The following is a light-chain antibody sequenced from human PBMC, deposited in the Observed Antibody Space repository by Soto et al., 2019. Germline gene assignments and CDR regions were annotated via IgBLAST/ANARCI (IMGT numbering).Light chain of an antibody. CDR2: GAS. V-gene: IGKV3-20*01. CDR1: QSVSSS. CDR3: QQYGIFPIT. Sequence: EIGLTQSPGTLSLSPGERATLSCRASQSVSSSLAWYQQKPGQAPRLLIYGASSRATGIPDRFSGSGSGTDFTLTISRLEPEDFAVYYCQQYGIFPITFGQGTRLEIK. J-gene: IGKJ5*01.